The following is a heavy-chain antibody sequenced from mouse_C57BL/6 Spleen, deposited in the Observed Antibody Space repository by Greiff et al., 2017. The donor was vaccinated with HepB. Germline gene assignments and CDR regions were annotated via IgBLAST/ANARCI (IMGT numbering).Heavy chain of an antibody. CDR3: ARKGYYGSSFYFDY. J-gene: IGHJ2*01. CDR1: GFSLTSYA. D-gene: IGHD1-1*01. Sequence: QVQLKESGPGLVAPSQSLSITCTVSGFSLTSYAISWVRQPPGKGLELLGVIWTGGGTNYNSALKSRLSISKDNSKSQVFLKMNSLQTDDTARYYCARKGYYGSSFYFDYWGQGTTLTVSS. V-gene: IGHV2-9-1*01. CDR2: IWTGGGT.